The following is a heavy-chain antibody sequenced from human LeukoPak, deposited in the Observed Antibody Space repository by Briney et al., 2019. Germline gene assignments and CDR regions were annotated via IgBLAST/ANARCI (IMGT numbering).Heavy chain of an antibody. Sequence: SETLSLTCAVYGGSFSGYYWSWIRQPPGKGLEWIGEINHRGSTNYNPSLKSRVTISVDTSKNQFSLKLSSVTAADTAVYYCARGRRSSGCFDYWGQGTLVTVSS. J-gene: IGHJ4*02. V-gene: IGHV4-34*01. D-gene: IGHD6-19*01. CDR3: ARGRRSSGCFDY. CDR1: GGSFSGYY. CDR2: INHRGST.